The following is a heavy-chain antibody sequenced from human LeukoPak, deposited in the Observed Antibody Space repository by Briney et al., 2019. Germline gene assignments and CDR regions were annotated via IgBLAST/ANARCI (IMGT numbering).Heavy chain of an antibody. CDR3: ARELSWFDP. D-gene: IGHD3-10*01. CDR2: INHSGST. J-gene: IGHJ5*02. V-gene: IGHV4-34*01. Sequence: SETLSLTCAVYGGSFSGYYWSWIRQPPGKGLEWVGEINHSGSTNYNPSLKSRVTISVDTSKNQFSLKLSSVTAADTAVYYCARELSWFDPWGQGTLVTVSS. CDR1: GGSFSGYY.